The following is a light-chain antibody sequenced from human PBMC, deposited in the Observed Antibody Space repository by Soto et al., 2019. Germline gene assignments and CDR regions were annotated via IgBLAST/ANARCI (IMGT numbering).Light chain of an antibody. CDR1: QSVNSN. V-gene: IGKV3-15*01. J-gene: IGKJ4*01. CDR3: QHYNEWPLT. Sequence: EIVMTQSPATLSVSPGERATLSCRASQSVNSNLAWYQQTPGQAPRLLIYGASTRATGIPARFSGSGSGTEFTLTINCLQSEDFATDCCQHYNEWPLTFGGGTEVEIK. CDR2: GAS.